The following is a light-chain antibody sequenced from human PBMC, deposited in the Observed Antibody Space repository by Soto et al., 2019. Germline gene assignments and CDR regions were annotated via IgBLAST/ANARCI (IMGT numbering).Light chain of an antibody. CDR1: QSVSSY. CDR3: QQRSNT. Sequence: EIVLTQSPATLSLSPGERATLSCRASQSVSSYLAWYQQKPGQAPRLLIYDASNRATDIPARFRGSGSGTDFTLTISSLEPEDFAVYYCQQRSNTFGQGTKLEIK. J-gene: IGKJ2*01. CDR2: DAS. V-gene: IGKV3-11*01.